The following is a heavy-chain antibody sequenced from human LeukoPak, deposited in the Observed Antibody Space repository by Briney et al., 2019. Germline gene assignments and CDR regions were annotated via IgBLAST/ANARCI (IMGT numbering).Heavy chain of an antibody. CDR2: IRYDGSNK. CDR1: GFTFSSYG. CDR3: AKDQAVAGRGYFDY. Sequence: PGGSLRLSCAASGFTFSSYGMHWVRQAPGKGLEWVAFIRYDGSNKYYADSVKGRFTISRDNSKNTLYLQMNSLRAEDTAVYYCAKDQAVAGRGYFDYWGQGTLVTVSS. J-gene: IGHJ4*02. V-gene: IGHV3-30*02. D-gene: IGHD6-19*01.